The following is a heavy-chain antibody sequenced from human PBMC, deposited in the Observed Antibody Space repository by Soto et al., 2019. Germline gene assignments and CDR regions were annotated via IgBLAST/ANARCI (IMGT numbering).Heavy chain of an antibody. V-gene: IGHV3-30-3*02. Sequence: SGVSLRLSCAASGFTFSSYAMHWVRQAPGKGLEWVAVISYDGSNKYYADSVKGRFTISRDNSKNTLYLQMNSLRAEDTAVYYCAKKTTLDAIGGFFDYWGQGTLVTVSS. J-gene: IGHJ4*02. D-gene: IGHD4-4*01. CDR3: AKKTTLDAIGGFFDY. CDR1: GFTFSSYA. CDR2: ISYDGSNK.